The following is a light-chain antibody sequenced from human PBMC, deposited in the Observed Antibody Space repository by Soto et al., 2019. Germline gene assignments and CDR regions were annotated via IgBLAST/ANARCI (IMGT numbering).Light chain of an antibody. V-gene: IGKV1-5*03. CDR2: QAS. J-gene: IGKJ3*01. CDR3: QQYDTYPIT. Sequence: DIQMTQSPSTLSASVGDRVTITCRASQSISSWLAWYQQKPGKAPKLLIYQASNLESGVPSRLSGSGSGTEFTLTISSLQPDDFATYYCQQYDTYPITFGPGTKVDIK. CDR1: QSISSW.